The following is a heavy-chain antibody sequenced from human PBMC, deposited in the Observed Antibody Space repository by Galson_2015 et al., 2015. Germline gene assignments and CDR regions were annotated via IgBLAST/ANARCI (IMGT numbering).Heavy chain of an antibody. CDR3: ARAYYGDYVVDY. V-gene: IGHV3-30*03. J-gene: IGHJ4*02. CDR1: GFTFSNYG. D-gene: IGHD4-17*01. CDR2: ISYDGSNK. Sequence: AASGFTFSNYGMHWVRQAPGKGLEWVAVISYDGSNKYYADSVKGRFTISRDNSKNTLYLQMNSLRAEDTAVYYCARAYYGDYVVDYWGQGTLVTVSS.